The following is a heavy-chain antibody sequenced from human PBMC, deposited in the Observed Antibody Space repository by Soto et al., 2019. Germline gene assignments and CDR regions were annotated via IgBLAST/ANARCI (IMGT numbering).Heavy chain of an antibody. CDR3: ARVSPGRWLQEARYYFDY. J-gene: IGHJ4*02. D-gene: IGHD5-12*01. V-gene: IGHV1-69*01. CDR1: GGTFSSYA. Sequence: QVQLVQSGAEVKKPGSSVKVSCKASGGTFSSYAISWVRQAPGQGLEWMGGIIPIFGTANYAQKFQGRVTITADESTSTAYMELSSLRSEDTAVYYCARVSPGRWLQEARYYFDYWGQGTLVTVSS. CDR2: IIPIFGTA.